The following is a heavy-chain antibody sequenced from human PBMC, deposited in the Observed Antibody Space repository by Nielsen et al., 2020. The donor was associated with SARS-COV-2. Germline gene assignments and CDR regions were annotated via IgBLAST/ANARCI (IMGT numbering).Heavy chain of an antibody. CDR1: GFTFSSYW. V-gene: IGHV3-7*03. CDR3: AKDMEVFTVAWAYFDY. D-gene: IGHD4-23*01. Sequence: GESLKISCAASGFTFSSYWMSWVRQAPGKGLEWVANIKQDGSEKYYADSVKGRFTISRDNSKNSLYLQMNSLRTEDTALYYCAKDMEVFTVAWAYFDYWGQGTLVTVSS. CDR2: IKQDGSEK. J-gene: IGHJ4*02.